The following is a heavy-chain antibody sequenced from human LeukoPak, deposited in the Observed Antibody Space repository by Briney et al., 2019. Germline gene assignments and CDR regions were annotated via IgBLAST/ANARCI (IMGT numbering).Heavy chain of an antibody. Sequence: ASETLSLTCTVSGGSISNYYWSWIRQPAGKGLEWIGRIHSSGSTNYNPSLKSRVTISVDKSKNQFSLRLSSVIAADTAVYFCARDRCEGYCTSFDSWGQETLVTVSS. CDR3: ARDRCEGYCTSFDS. V-gene: IGHV4-4*07. CDR2: IHSSGST. CDR1: GGSISNYY. J-gene: IGHJ5*01. D-gene: IGHD2-8*01.